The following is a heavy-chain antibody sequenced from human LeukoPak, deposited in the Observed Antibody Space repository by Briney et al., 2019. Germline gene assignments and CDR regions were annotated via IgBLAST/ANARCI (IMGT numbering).Heavy chain of an antibody. CDR3: ARHRYYYDSSGYYYQP. CDR2: IYYSGST. CDR1: GASISSYY. Sequence: SETVSLTCTVSGASISSYYWSWIRQPPGKGLEWIGYIYYSGSTNYNPSLKSRVTISVDTSKNQFSLRLSSVTAADTVVYYCARHRYYYDSSGYYYQPWGQGTLVTVSS. V-gene: IGHV4-59*01. D-gene: IGHD3-22*01. J-gene: IGHJ5*02.